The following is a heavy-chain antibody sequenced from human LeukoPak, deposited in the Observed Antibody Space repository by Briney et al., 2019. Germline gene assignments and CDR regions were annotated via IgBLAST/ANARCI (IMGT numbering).Heavy chain of an antibody. Sequence: GASVKVSCKASGYTFTSYGISWVRQAPGQGLEWMGWISAYNGNTNYAQKLQGRVTMTTDTSTGTAYMELRSLRSDDTAVYYCATSQADVSNYYYYMDVWGKGTTVTVSS. J-gene: IGHJ6*03. D-gene: IGHD3-16*02. CDR3: ATSQADVSNYYYYMDV. V-gene: IGHV1-18*01. CDR1: GYTFTSYG. CDR2: ISAYNGNT.